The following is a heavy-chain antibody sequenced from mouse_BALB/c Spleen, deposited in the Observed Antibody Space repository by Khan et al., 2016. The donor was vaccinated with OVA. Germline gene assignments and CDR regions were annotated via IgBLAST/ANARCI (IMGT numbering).Heavy chain of an antibody. D-gene: IGHD1-1*01. Sequence: QLQVSGAELAKPGASVKMSCKASGYTFTNYWMHWVKQRPGQGLEWIGYINPSTDYTEYNQKFKDKASLTADKSSSTAYMQLTSLTSEDSALDDCVNHGSSSAWFTYWGQGTLVTVSA. V-gene: IGHV1-7*01. CDR2: INPSTDYT. CDR3: VNHGSSSAWFTY. J-gene: IGHJ3*01. CDR1: GYTFTNYW.